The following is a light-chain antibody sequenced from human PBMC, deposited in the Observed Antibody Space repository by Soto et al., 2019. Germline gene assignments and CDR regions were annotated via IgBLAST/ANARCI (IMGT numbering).Light chain of an antibody. V-gene: IGKV1-5*01. CDR1: QSISSW. Sequence: DIQMTQSPSTLSASVVDRVTITCRASQSISSWLAWYQQKPGKAPKLLIYDASSLESGVPSRFSGSGSGTEFTLTISSLQPDDFATYYCQQHNSFPTFGQGTKVDIK. J-gene: IGKJ1*01. CDR3: QQHNSFPT. CDR2: DAS.